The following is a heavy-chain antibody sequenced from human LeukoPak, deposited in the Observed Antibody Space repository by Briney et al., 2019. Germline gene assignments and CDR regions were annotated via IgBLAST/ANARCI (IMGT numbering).Heavy chain of an antibody. D-gene: IGHD3-22*01. CDR1: GFTFSSYS. Sequence: GGSLRLSCAVPGFTFSSYSMHWVRQAPGKGLEWVGVISYDGSNKYYAASVKGRFTISRDNSKNTLYLQMNSLRAEDTAVYYCARGEGYYYDSSGFKNWGQGPLVTVS. J-gene: IGHJ4*02. V-gene: IGHV3-30-3*01. CDR2: ISYDGSNK. CDR3: ARGEGYYYDSSGFKN.